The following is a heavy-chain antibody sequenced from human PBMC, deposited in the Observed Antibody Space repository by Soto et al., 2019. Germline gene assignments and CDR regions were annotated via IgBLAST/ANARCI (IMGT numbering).Heavy chain of an antibody. J-gene: IGHJ4*02. D-gene: IGHD1-1*01. V-gene: IGHV3-30*04. CDR3: ARELERVFDY. CDR2: IAYDGRNK. CDR1: GFTFSSYA. Sequence: QVQLVESGGGVVQPGRSLRLSCAASGFTFSSYAMHWVRQAPGKGLEWVAVIAYDGRNKYYADSVKGRFTISRDNSKNTLYLQMNSLRIEGTAVCYCARELERVFDYWGQGALVTVSS.